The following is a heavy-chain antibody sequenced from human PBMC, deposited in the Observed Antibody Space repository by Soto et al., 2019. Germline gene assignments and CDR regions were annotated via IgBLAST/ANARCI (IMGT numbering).Heavy chain of an antibody. Sequence: EVQLVESGGSLVKPGGSLRLSCAASGFIFNTNSMDWVRQAPGGGLEWVASISSTSGYIYYAESLKGRFTISRDNSKNSLYLHMNSLRAEDTAVYYCVRNSGGYSSSWGQGTLVTVSS. CDR2: ISSTSGYI. V-gene: IGHV3-21*02. J-gene: IGHJ5*02. CDR1: GFIFNTNS. CDR3: VRNSGGYSSS. D-gene: IGHD2-15*01.